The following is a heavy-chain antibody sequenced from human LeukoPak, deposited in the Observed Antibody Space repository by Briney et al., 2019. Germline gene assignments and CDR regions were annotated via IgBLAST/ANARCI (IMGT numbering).Heavy chain of an antibody. J-gene: IGHJ4*02. V-gene: IGHV3-48*01. CDR1: GFTFSSYN. CDR3: ATFSFIAAAGTVPFDY. D-gene: IGHD6-13*01. CDR2: ISSSSSTI. Sequence: GGSLRLSCAASGFTFSSYNMNWVRQAPGKGLEWVSYISSSSSTIYYADSVKGRFTISRDNAKNSLYLQMNSLRAEDTAVYYCATFSFIAAAGTVPFDYWGQGTLVTVSS.